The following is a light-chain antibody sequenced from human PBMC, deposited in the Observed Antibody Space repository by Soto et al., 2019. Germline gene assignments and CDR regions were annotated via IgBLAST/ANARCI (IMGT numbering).Light chain of an antibody. CDR2: DVS. Sequence: QSVLTQPASVSGSPGQSITISCTGTSSDVGGYNYVSWYQQHPGKAPKLMIYDVSNRPSGVSNRFSGSKSGNTASLTISGLQAEDEADYYCSSCTSSSTPVVFGGGTQLTVL. J-gene: IGLJ2*01. CDR3: SSCTSSSTPVV. V-gene: IGLV2-14*01. CDR1: SSDVGGYNY.